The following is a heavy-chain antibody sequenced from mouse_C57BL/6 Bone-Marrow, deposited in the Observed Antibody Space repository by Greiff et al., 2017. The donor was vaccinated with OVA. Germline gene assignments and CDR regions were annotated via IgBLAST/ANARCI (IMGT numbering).Heavy chain of an antibody. V-gene: IGHV5-6*01. D-gene: IGHD2-4*01. CDR3: AIYYDCNY. J-gene: IGHJ2*01. Sequence: VQLKESGGDLVKPGGSLKLSCAASGFTFSSYGMSWVRQTPDKRLEWVATISSGGSYTYYPDSVKGRFTISRDNAKNTLYLQMSSLKSEDTAMYYCAIYYDCNYWGQGTTLTVSS. CDR2: ISSGGSYT. CDR1: GFTFSSYG.